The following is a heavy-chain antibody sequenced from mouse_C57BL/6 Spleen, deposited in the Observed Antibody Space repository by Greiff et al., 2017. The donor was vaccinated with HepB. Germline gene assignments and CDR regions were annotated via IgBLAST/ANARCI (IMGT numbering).Heavy chain of an antibody. D-gene: IGHD2-12*01. Sequence: EVHLVESGGGLVKPGGSLKLSCAASGFTFSDYGMHWVRQAPEKGLEWVAYISSGSSTIYYADTVKGRFTISRDNAKNTLFLQMTSLRSEDTAMYYCASGAYYSLFAYWGQGTLVTVSA. CDR1: GFTFSDYG. V-gene: IGHV5-17*01. CDR2: ISSGSSTI. J-gene: IGHJ3*01. CDR3: ASGAYYSLFAY.